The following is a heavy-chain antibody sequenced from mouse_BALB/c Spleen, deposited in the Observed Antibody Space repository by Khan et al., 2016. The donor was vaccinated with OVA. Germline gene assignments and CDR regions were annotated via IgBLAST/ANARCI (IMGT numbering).Heavy chain of an antibody. CDR2: INPSTGYT. D-gene: IGHD3-3*01. Sequence: QVRLQQSGAELAKPGASVKMSCKASGYTFINYWILWVKQRPGQGLEWIGYINPSTGYTEYNQNFKDKATLTADKSSSTAYMQLSSLTSEDSAVYYCARRGRRWDIDYWGQGTTLTVSS. J-gene: IGHJ2*01. CDR3: ARRGRRWDIDY. CDR1: GYTFINYW. V-gene: IGHV1-7*01.